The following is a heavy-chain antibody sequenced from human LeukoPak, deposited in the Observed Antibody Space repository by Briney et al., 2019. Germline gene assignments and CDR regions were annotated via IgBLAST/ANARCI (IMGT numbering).Heavy chain of an antibody. CDR3: ARGVLGSHFDY. CDR1: GYTFTGYY. CDR2: INPNSGGT. Sequence: GASVKVSCKASGYTFTGYYMHWVRQAPGQGLEWMGWINPNSGGTNYAQKFQGRVTMTRDTSISTVYMELSSLRSEDTAVYYCARGVLGSHFDYWGQGTLVTVSS. D-gene: IGHD2-8*01. V-gene: IGHV1-2*02. J-gene: IGHJ4*02.